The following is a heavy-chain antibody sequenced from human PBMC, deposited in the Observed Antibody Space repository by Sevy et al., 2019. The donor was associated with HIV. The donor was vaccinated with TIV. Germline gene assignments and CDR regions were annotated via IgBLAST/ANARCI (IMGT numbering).Heavy chain of an antibody. J-gene: IGHJ4*02. CDR3: VRDLGRAYTYGFNY. V-gene: IGHV1-2*02. CDR2: INPNSGGT. D-gene: IGHD5-18*01. Sequence: ASVKVSCKASGYTFTIYSMHWVRQAPGQGLEWMGWINPNSGGTNFAQKFQGRVTMTRDTSISTAYMELNRLRSDDTAVYYCVRDLGRAYTYGFNYWGQGTLVTVSS. CDR1: GYTFTIYS.